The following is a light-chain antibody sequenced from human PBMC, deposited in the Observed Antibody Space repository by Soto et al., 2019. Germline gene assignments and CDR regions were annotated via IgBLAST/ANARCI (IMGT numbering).Light chain of an antibody. Sequence: QSALTQPASVSGSPGQSITISCTGTSSDIGGYNYVSWYQQHPGKAPKLMIYEVNNRPSGVSNRFSGSKSGNTASLTISGLQAEDEADYYCSSYTSSNTWVFGTGTKLTVL. V-gene: IGLV2-14*01. CDR3: SSYTSSNTWV. CDR1: SSDIGGYNY. CDR2: EVN. J-gene: IGLJ1*01.